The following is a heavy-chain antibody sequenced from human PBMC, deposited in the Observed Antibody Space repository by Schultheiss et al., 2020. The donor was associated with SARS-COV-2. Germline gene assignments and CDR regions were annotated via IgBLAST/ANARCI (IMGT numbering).Heavy chain of an antibody. CDR3: ARGSAYSSSWYYYGMDV. CDR2: IWYDGSNK. J-gene: IGHJ6*02. CDR1: GFTFSSYG. Sequence: GGSLRLSCAASGFTFSSYGMHWVRQAPGKGLEWVAVIWYDGSNKYYADSVKGRFTISRDNSKNTLYLQMNSLRAEDTAVYYCARGSAYSSSWYYYGMDVWGQGTTVTVSS. V-gene: IGHV3-33*01. D-gene: IGHD6-13*01.